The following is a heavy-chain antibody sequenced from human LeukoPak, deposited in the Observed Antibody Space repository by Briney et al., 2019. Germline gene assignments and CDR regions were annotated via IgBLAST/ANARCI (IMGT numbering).Heavy chain of an antibody. Sequence: SETLSLTCSVSGGSISSYYWNWIRQPAGKGLEWIGRIFSSGSTNYNPSLKSRVTMSVDTSKNQFSLKLGSVTAADTAVYYCASEPIAAPRARYFNPWGQGTLVTVSS. V-gene: IGHV4-4*07. CDR2: IFSSGST. CDR1: GGSISSYY. J-gene: IGHJ5*02. D-gene: IGHD6-13*01. CDR3: ASEPIAAPRARYFNP.